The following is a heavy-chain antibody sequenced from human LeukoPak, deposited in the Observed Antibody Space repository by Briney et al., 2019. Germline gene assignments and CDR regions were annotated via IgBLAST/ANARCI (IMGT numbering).Heavy chain of an antibody. CDR3: AKGAAFSSGADAFDI. J-gene: IGHJ3*02. CDR1: GFTFSNYA. Sequence: GESLRLSCAASGFTFSNYAMSWLRQAPGKGLEWVSTISDSSGTTYYTDSVKGRFTISRVNSKNTLYLQMNILRAEDTAVYFCAKGAAFSSGADAFDIWGQGTVVTVSS. V-gene: IGHV3-23*01. CDR2: ISDSSGTT. D-gene: IGHD3-3*02.